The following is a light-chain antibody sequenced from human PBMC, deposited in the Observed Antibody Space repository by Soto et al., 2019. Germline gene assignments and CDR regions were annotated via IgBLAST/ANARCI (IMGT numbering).Light chain of an antibody. Sequence: PWGASQSISSNYLAWYQHKPRHAPXLXXXDASRKDTGTPDRLSGSGSGKDFTPTISRREREDFAGYYCQYYGREHSNTVGHGTRLE. CDR3: QYYGREHSNT. CDR2: DAS. V-gene: IGKV3-20*01. J-gene: IGKJ5*01. CDR1: QSISSNY.